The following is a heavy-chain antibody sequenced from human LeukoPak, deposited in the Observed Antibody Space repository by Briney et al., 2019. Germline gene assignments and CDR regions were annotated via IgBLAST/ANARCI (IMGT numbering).Heavy chain of an antibody. CDR3: ARGAIAAAGPHFDY. D-gene: IGHD6-13*01. CDR1: GFTFSSYS. CDR2: ISSSSSYI. J-gene: IGHJ4*02. V-gene: IGHV3-21*01. Sequence: PGGSLRLSCAASGFTFSSYSMNWVRQAPGKGLGWVSSISSSSSYIYYADSVKGRFTISRDNAKNSLYLQMNSLRAEDTAVYYCARGAIAAAGPHFDYWGQGTLVTVSS.